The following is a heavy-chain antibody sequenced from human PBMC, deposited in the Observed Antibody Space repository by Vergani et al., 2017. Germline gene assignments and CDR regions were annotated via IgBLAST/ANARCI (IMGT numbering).Heavy chain of an antibody. CDR3: ARHGLRRPANPNGFDP. D-gene: IGHD2-21*01. Sequence: QVQLVQSGAEVKKPGASVKVSCKASGYTFTSYDINWVRQATGQGLEWMGWMNPNSGNTGYAQKFQGRVTMTRNTSISTAYMELSSLRSEDTAVYYCARHGLRRPANPNGFDPWGQGTLVTVSS. CDR2: MNPNSGNT. V-gene: IGHV1-8*01. CDR1: GYTFTSYD. J-gene: IGHJ5*02.